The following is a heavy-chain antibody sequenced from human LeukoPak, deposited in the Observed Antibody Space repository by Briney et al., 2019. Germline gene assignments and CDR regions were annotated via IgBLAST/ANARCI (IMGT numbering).Heavy chain of an antibody. J-gene: IGHJ4*02. V-gene: IGHV3-23*01. CDR1: GFTFSSYT. CDR3: AKSQGSGYYNYFDY. D-gene: IGHD3-22*01. CDR2: FTASGGNT. Sequence: GGSLRLSCAASGFTFSSYTMSWVRQAPGKGPEWVSVFTASGGNTYYADSVKGRFTISRDNSKNTLDLQMNSLRAEDTAVYYCAKSQGSGYYNYFDYWGQGTLVTVSS.